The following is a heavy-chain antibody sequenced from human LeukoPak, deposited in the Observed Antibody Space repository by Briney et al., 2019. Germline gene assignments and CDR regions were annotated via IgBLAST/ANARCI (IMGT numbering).Heavy chain of an antibody. CDR2: INYRGSA. V-gene: IGHV4-31*03. D-gene: IGHD2-15*01. CDR1: GGSISSVDYY. CDR3: ARGGGNCSGGSCYDY. J-gene: IGHJ4*02. Sequence: SQTLSLTCTVSGGSISSVDYYWSWIRQYPGKGLEWIGYINYRGSAYYNPSLKSRVTISVDTSKNQFSLKLSSVTAADTAVYYCARGGGNCSGGSCYDYWGQGTLVTVSS.